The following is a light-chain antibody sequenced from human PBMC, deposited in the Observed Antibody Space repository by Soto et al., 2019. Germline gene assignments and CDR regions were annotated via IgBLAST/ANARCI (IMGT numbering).Light chain of an antibody. Sequence: DIPMTQSPSSLSASVGDRVTITCRASQGISTYLAWYQQKPGKVPTLLIYAASTLESGVPSRFSGSGSGTDFTLTISSLQPEDVATYYCQKYNSAPRTFGQGTKVQIK. CDR2: AAS. CDR1: QGISTY. V-gene: IGKV1-27*01. J-gene: IGKJ1*01. CDR3: QKYNSAPRT.